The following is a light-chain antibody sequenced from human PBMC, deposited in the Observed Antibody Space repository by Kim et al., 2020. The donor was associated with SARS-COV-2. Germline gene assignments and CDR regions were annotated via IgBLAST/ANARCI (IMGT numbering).Light chain of an antibody. CDR1: SGHSSYA. J-gene: IGLJ3*02. CDR3: QTWGTGIKV. CDR2: LNSDGSH. V-gene: IGLV4-69*01. Sequence: ASVKRPCTLSSGHSSYAIACHQQQPEKGPRYLMKLNSDGSHSKGDGIPDRFSGSSSGAERYLTISSLQSEDEADYYCQTWGTGIKVFGGGTHLTVL.